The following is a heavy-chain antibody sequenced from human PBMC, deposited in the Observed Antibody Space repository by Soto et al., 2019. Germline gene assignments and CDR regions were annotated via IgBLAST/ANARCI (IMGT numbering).Heavy chain of an antibody. D-gene: IGHD2-15*01. Sequence: PGGSQRLSCAASGFTFSSYWMSWVRQAPGKGLEWVANIKQDGSEKYYVDSVKGRFTISRDNAKNSLYLQMNSLRAEDTAVFYCSGGSPGYYYAMDVWGQGTTVTVSS. CDR3: SGGSPGYYYAMDV. CDR2: IKQDGSEK. V-gene: IGHV3-7*01. J-gene: IGHJ6*02. CDR1: GFTFSSYW.